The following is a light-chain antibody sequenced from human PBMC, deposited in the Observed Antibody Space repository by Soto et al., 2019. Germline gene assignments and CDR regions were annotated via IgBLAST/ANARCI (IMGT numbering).Light chain of an antibody. CDR3: XXXXXYPWT. CDR1: QSISTW. CDR2: KAS. Sequence: DIQMTQSPSTLSASVGDRVTITCRASQSISTWLAWYQQKPGKAPKLLIYKASSLESGVPSEFSGSGSGTEFTLTISSLQPXXXXXXXXXXXXXYPWTFGQGTKVEI. J-gene: IGKJ1*01. V-gene: IGKV1-5*03.